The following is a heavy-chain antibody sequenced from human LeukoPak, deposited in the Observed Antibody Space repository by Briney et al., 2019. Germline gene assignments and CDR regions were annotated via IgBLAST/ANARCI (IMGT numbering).Heavy chain of an antibody. CDR2: ISESGTGT. CDR1: RLTFSSYA. CDR3: AKDIAQGYTYGSIEQDY. V-gene: IGHV3-23*01. D-gene: IGHD5-18*01. J-gene: IGHJ4*02. Sequence: PGGSLRLSCAASRLTFSSYAMSWVRQAPGRGPEWVSAISESGTGTYYAEAVKGRFTISRDNSKNTLSLQMNSLRAEDTAIYYCAKDIAQGYTYGSIEQDYWGQGTLVTVSS.